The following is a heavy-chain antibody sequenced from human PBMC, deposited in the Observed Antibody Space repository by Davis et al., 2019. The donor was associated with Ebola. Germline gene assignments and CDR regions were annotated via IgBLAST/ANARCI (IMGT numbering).Heavy chain of an antibody. D-gene: IGHD3-10*01. J-gene: IGHJ6*02. CDR1: GGSFSGYY. CDR2: INHSGST. CDR3: ARGYYYGSGSYYNGGNYYYYYGMDV. V-gene: IGHV4-34*01. Sequence: MPSETLSLTCAVYGGSFSGYYWSWIRQPPGKGLEWIGEINHSGSTNYNPSLKSRVTISVDTSKNQFSLKLSSVTAADTAVYYCARGYYYGSGSYYNGGNYYYYYGMDVWGQGTTVTVSS.